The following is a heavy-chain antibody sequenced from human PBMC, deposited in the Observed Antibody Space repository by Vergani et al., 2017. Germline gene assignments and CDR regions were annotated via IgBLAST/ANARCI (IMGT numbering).Heavy chain of an antibody. D-gene: IGHD5-24*01. CDR2: IKNNGDST. Sequence: EVQLLQSEGAVVQPGGSLRLSCVASGFTFSSHAMSWVRQGHGQGLEWVSSIKNNGDSTHYADSVKGRFTITRDNSKNTLYLQMNSLRVEDTAVYYCGRGSDNYNWCQGTMVIVAS. CDR1: GFTFSSHA. J-gene: IGHJ4*02. CDR3: GRGSDNYN. V-gene: IGHV3-23*01.